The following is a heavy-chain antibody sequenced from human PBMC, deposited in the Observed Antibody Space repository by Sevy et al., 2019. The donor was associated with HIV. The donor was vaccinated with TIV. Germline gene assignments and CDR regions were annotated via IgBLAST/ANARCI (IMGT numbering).Heavy chain of an antibody. CDR1: GFTFSSYW. V-gene: IGHV3-7*01. D-gene: IGHD1-26*01. CDR2: IKQDGSEK. Sequence: GGCPRLSCAASGFTFSSYWMSWVRQAPGKGLEWVGNIKQDGSEKYYVDSVKGRFTISRDNAKNSLYLQMNSLRAEDTAVYYCARERGISFIVGATTGAFDIWGQGTMVTVSS. CDR3: ARERGISFIVGATTGAFDI. J-gene: IGHJ3*02.